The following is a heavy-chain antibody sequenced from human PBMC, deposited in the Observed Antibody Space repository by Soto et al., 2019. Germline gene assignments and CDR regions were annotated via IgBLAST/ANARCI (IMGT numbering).Heavy chain of an antibody. V-gene: IGHV1-69*13. CDR3: ATLIYDYVWGSYEAPSSN. J-gene: IGHJ4*02. Sequence: GASVKVSCKASGGTFSSYAISWVRQAPGQGLEWMGGIIPIFGTANYAQKFQGRVTITADGSTSTAYMELSSLRSEDTAVYYCATLIYDYVWGSYEAPSSNWGQGTLVTVSS. CDR2: IIPIFGTA. CDR1: GGTFSSYA. D-gene: IGHD3-16*01.